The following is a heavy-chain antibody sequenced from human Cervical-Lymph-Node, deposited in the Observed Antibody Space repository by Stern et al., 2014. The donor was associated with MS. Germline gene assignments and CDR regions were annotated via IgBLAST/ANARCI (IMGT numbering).Heavy chain of an antibody. CDR1: GFTFSSYA. CDR3: ARDIVTRGY. CDR2: ISYDGSNK. J-gene: IGHJ4*02. D-gene: IGHD1-26*01. Sequence: VQLVESGGGVVQPGRSLRLSCAASGFTFSSYAMHWVRQAPGKGLEWVAVISYDGSNKYYADSVKGRFTISRDNSKNTLYLQMNSLRAEDTAVYYCARDIVTRGYWGQGTLVSVSS. V-gene: IGHV3-30-3*01.